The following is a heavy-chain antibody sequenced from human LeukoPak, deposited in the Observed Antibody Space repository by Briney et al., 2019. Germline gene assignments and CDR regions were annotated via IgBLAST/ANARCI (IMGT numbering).Heavy chain of an antibody. V-gene: IGHV4-38-2*02. D-gene: IGHD1-1*01. Sequence: PSETLSLTCTVSGYSISSGYYWGWIRQPPGKGLEWIGSIYHSGSTYYNPSLKSRVTISVDTSKNQFSLKLSSVTAADTAVYYCARERHELENYYYYMDVWGKGTTVTVSS. CDR2: IYHSGST. CDR1: GYSISSGYY. J-gene: IGHJ6*03. CDR3: ARERHELENYYYYMDV.